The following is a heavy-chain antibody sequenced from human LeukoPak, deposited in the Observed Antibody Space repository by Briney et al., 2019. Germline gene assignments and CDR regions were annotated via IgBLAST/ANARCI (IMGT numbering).Heavy chain of an antibody. Sequence: PGGSLRLSCAASGFTFSSYAMTWVRQPPGKGLEWIGEINHSGSTNYNPSLKSRVTISVDTSKNQFSLKLSSVTAADTAVYYCARGQVVPPRGSYYYYYGMDVWGQGTTVTVSS. CDR1: GFTFSSYA. CDR3: ARGQVVPPRGSYYYYYGMDV. D-gene: IGHD2-2*01. J-gene: IGHJ6*02. V-gene: IGHV4-34*01. CDR2: INHSGST.